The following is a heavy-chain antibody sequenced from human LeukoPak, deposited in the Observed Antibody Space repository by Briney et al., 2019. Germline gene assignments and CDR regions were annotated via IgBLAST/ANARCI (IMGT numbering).Heavy chain of an antibody. J-gene: IGHJ4*02. V-gene: IGHV4-4*07. CDR3: ARASNESPYYFDY. D-gene: IGHD1-1*01. CDR1: GGSISSYY. CDR2: IYTSGST. Sequence: SETLSLTCTVSGGSISSYYWSWIRQPAGKGLEWIGPIYTSGSTNYHPSLKSRFTMSVDTSKNTFSLKLSSVTAADTAVYYCARASNESPYYFDYWGQGTLVTVSS.